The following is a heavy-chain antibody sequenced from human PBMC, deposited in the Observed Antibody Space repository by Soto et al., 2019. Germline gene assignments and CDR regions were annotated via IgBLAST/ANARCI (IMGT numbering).Heavy chain of an antibody. Sequence: PGGPLRLSCAAAGFTFSSYAMSWVRQAPGKGLVWVSHINRDGSSTSYADSVKGRVTISRDTAKNTLYLQMNSLRAEDTAVYYCAREIVTTGEYYFDSWGQGTLVTVSS. V-gene: IGHV3-74*01. CDR2: INRDGSST. J-gene: IGHJ4*02. CDR3: AREIVTTGEYYFDS. D-gene: IGHD1-1*01. CDR1: GFTFSSYA.